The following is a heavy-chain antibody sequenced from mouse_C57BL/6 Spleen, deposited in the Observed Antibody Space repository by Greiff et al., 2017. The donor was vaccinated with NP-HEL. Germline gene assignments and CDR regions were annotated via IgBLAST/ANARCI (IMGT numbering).Heavy chain of an antibody. CDR1: GYTFTDYE. CDR3: TRDYDGYYVGFAY. Sequence: QVQLQQSGAELVRPGASVTLSCKASGYTFTDYEMHWVKQTPVHGLEWIGAIDPETGGTAYNQKFKGKAILTADKSSSTAYMELRSLTSEDSAVYYCTRDYDGYYVGFAYWGQGTLVTVSA. D-gene: IGHD2-3*01. CDR2: IDPETGGT. J-gene: IGHJ3*01. V-gene: IGHV1-15*01.